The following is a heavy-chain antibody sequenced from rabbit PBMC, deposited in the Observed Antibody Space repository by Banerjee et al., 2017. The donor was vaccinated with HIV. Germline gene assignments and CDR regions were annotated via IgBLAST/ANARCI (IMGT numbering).Heavy chain of an antibody. D-gene: IGHD8-1*01. J-gene: IGHJ6*01. CDR1: GFSFSSNYY. CDR3: ARELVVVLMGLGYYGMDL. V-gene: IGHV1S40*01. CDR2: IDASSGGGP. Sequence: QSLEESGGDLVKPGASLTLTCTASGFSFSSNYYMCWVRQAPGKGLEWIACIDASSGGGPVYATWAKGRFTISKTSSTTVTLQMTSLTAADTATYFCARELVVVLMGLGYYGMDLWGQGTLVPS.